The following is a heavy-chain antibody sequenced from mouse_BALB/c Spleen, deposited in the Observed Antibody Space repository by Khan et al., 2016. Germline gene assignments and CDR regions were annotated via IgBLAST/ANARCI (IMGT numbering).Heavy chain of an antibody. J-gene: IGHJ2*01. Sequence: EVELVESGGGLVKPGGSLKLSCAASGFTFSSYAMSWVRQTPEKRLEWVATISSGGSYTYYPDSLKGRFTISRDNAKNTLSLHMSSLRSEDTAMYYCARHEVTTVYYFDYWGQGTTLTVSS. CDR1: GFTFSSYA. D-gene: IGHD1-1*01. V-gene: IGHV5-9-3*01. CDR2: ISSGGSYT. CDR3: ARHEVTTVYYFDY.